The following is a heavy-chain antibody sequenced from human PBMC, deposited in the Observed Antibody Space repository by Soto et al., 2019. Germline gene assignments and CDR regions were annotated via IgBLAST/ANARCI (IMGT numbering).Heavy chain of an antibody. V-gene: IGHV3-30-3*01. CDR3: RFELDF. CDR1: GFTFSTYT. CDR2: MSYDGREK. Sequence: QVQLVESGGGVVQPGRSLRLSCAASGFTFSTYTLHWVRQAPGKGLEWVALMSYDGREKYYADSVKGRFTISSDNSKNTLYLQMNSLSAEDTALYYCRFELDFWGQGTLVTVSS. J-gene: IGHJ4*02. D-gene: IGHD3-9*01.